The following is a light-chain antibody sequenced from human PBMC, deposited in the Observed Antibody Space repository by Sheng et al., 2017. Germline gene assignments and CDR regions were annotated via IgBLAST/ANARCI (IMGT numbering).Light chain of an antibody. Sequence: QLVLTQSPSASASLGASVKLTCTLSSGHSSYAIAWHQQQPEKGPRYLMKLNSDGSHSKGDGIPDRFSGSSSGAERDLTISSLQSEDEADYDCQTVGPRRPMVVFGRRDQARPS. CDR1: SGHSSYA. CDR2: LNSDGSH. V-gene: IGLV4-69*01. CDR3: QTVGPRRPMVV. J-gene: IGLJ2*01.